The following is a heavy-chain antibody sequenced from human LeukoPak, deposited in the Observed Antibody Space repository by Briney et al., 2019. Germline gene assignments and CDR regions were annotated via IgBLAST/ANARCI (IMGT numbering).Heavy chain of an antibody. J-gene: IGHJ6*03. Sequence: ASVKVSCKASGYTFTSYDINWVRQATGQGLEWMGWMNPNSGNTGYAQKFQGRVTITRNTSISTAYMELSSLRSEDTAVYYCARVIEVSESHHYYYYMDVWGKGTTVTVSS. CDR1: GYTFTSYD. V-gene: IGHV1-8*03. D-gene: IGHD5/OR15-5a*01. CDR3: ARVIEVSESHHYYYYMDV. CDR2: MNPNSGNT.